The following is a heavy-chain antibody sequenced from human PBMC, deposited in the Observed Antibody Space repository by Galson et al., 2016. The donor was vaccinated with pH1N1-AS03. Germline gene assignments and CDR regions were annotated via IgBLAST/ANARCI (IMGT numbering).Heavy chain of an antibody. CDR2: INPSGGST. CDR3: ARDNGDVKSGRKDWFDT. V-gene: IGHV1-46*01. Sequence: SVKVSCKASGYIFGSYYLHWVRQAPGQGLEWMGIINPSGGSTTYPQKFQGRVSMTRDTSTTTIYMELSGLRSEDTAIYYCARDNGDVKSGRKDWFDTWGQGTLVTVSS. D-gene: IGHD3-10*01. J-gene: IGHJ5*02. CDR1: GYIFGSYY.